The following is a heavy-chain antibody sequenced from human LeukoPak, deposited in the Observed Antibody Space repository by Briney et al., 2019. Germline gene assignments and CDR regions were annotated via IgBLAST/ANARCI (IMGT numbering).Heavy chain of an antibody. J-gene: IGHJ6*03. CDR2: INCSGGST. CDR1: GYSFTSYY. Sequence: GASVKVSCKASGYSFTSYYIHWVRQAPGQGLEWLGIINCSGGSTSYAQKFQGRVTMTRDTSTSTVYMELSSLRSEDTAVYYCARSSGRSPNRDYMDVWGKGTTVTISS. CDR3: ARSSGRSPNRDYMDV. V-gene: IGHV1-46*01. D-gene: IGHD1-14*01.